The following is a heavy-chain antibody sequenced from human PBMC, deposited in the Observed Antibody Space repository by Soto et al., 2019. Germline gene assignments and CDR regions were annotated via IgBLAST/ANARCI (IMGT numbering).Heavy chain of an antibody. CDR1: GGIFTNNA. CDR2: VIPLFDTA. Sequence: QVQVVQSGAEVKKPGSSVKVSCKVSGGIFTNNAISWVRQAPGQGLEWLGGVIPLFDTAYYAQIFRGRLRISEDGATTTAYMELSGLTSAGTAVYFCATGGHNDGYNFYHGMDVWGQGTTVTVS. CDR3: ATGGHNDGYNFYHGMDV. J-gene: IGHJ6*02. V-gene: IGHV1-69*01. D-gene: IGHD5-18*01.